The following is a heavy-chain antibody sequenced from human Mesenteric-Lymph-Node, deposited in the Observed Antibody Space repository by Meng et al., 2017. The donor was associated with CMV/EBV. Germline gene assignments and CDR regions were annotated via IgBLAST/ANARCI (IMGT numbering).Heavy chain of an antibody. CDR1: GGSFSGYY. Sequence: SETLSLTCAVYGGSFSGYYWSWIRQPPGKGLEWIGEINHSGSTNYNPSLKSRVTISVDTSKNQFSLKVTSLTAADTAVYYCAREDDYYGMDVWGQGTTVTVSS. J-gene: IGHJ6*02. CDR2: INHSGST. V-gene: IGHV4-34*01. CDR3: AREDDYYGMDV. D-gene: IGHD5-24*01.